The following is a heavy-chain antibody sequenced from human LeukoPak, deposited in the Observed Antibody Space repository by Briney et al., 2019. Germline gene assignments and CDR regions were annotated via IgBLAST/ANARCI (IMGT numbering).Heavy chain of an antibody. CDR3: AKGWWELPDFDY. D-gene: IGHD1-26*01. V-gene: IGHV3-23*01. Sequence: PGGSLRLSCAASGFTFSSYAMSWVRQAPGKGLEWVSSISGSGGSTYYADSVKGRFTISRDNSNNTLYLQMNSLRAEDTAVYYCAKGWWELPDFDYGGQGTLVTVS. CDR2: ISGSGGST. J-gene: IGHJ4*02. CDR1: GFTFSSYA.